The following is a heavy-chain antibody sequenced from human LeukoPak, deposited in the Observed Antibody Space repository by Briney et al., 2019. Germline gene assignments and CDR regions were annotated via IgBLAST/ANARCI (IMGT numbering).Heavy chain of an antibody. Sequence: GGSLRLSCAASGFTFSSYAMSWVRQAPGKGLEWVSAISGSGGSTYYADSVKGRFTISRDNSKNTLYLQMNSLRAEDTAVYYCAKEDYYDSSGYYGSNYFDYWGQGTLVTVSS. D-gene: IGHD3-22*01. V-gene: IGHV3-23*01. CDR2: ISGSGGST. J-gene: IGHJ4*02. CDR3: AKEDYYDSSGYYGSNYFDY. CDR1: GFTFSSYA.